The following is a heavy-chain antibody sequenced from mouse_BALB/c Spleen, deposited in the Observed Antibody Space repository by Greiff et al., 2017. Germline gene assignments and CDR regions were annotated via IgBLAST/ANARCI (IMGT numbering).Heavy chain of an antibody. V-gene: IGHV5-6-5*01. CDR2: ISSGGST. CDR3: ARGGYYDYDVSAMDY. J-gene: IGHJ4*01. Sequence: EVKLMESGGGLVKPGGSLKLSCAASGFTFSSYAMSWVRQTPEKRLEWVASISSGGSTYYPDSVKGRFTISRDNARNILYLQMSSLRSEDTAMYYCARGGYYDYDVSAMDYWGQGTSVTVSS. CDR1: GFTFSSYA. D-gene: IGHD2-4*01.